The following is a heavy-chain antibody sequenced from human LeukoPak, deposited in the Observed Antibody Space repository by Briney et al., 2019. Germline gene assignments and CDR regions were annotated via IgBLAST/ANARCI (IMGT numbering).Heavy chain of an antibody. D-gene: IGHD5-12*01. J-gene: IGHJ5*02. V-gene: IGHV1-2*02. Sequence: ASVKVSCKASGYTFTGYYMHWVRQAPGQGLEWMGWINPNSGGTNYAQKFQGRVTMTRDTSISTAYMELSRLRSDDTAVYYCARAGYSGYDLHNWFDPWGQGTLVTVSS. CDR3: ARAGYSGYDLHNWFDP. CDR2: INPNSGGT. CDR1: GYTFTGYY.